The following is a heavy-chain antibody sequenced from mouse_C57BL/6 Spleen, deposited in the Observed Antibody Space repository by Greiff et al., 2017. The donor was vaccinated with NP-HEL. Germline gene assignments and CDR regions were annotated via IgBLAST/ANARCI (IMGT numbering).Heavy chain of an antibody. CDR2: ISSGGSYT. V-gene: IGHV5-6*01. Sequence: VQVVESGGDLVKPGGSLKLSCAASGFTFSSYGMSWVRQTPDKRLEWVATISSGGSYTYDPDSVKGRFTISRDNAKNTLYLQMSSLKAEDTAMYYCARHMDIYYDYDWFAYWGQGTLVTVSA. J-gene: IGHJ3*01. CDR1: GFTFSSYG. D-gene: IGHD2-4*01. CDR3: ARHMDIYYDYDWFAY.